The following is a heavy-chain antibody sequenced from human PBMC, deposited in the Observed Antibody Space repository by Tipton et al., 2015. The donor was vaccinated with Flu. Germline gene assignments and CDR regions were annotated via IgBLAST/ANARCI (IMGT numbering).Heavy chain of an antibody. V-gene: IGHV4-4*07. Sequence: LRLSCTVSGGSISSYYWSWIRQPAGKGLEWIGRIYTSGSTNYNPSLKSRVTMSVDTSKNQFSLKLSSVTAADTAVYYCARDWSGTTTSYFDYWGQGTLVTVSS. CDR3: ARDWSGTTTSYFDY. D-gene: IGHD3-10*01. J-gene: IGHJ4*02. CDR2: IYTSGST. CDR1: GGSISSYY.